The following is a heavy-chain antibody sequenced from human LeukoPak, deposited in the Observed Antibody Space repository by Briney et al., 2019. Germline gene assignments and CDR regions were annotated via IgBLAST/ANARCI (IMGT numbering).Heavy chain of an antibody. J-gene: IGHJ4*02. CDR2: INSDESST. Sequence: GGSLRLSCAASGFTFSSYWMHWVRQAPGKGLVRVSRINSDESSTSYADSVKGRFTISRDNAKNTLYLQMNSLRAEDTAVYYCARASIKRLQQLAKGINFDYWGQGTLVTVSS. CDR1: GFTFSSYW. CDR3: ARASIKRLQQLAKGINFDY. V-gene: IGHV3-74*01. D-gene: IGHD6-13*01.